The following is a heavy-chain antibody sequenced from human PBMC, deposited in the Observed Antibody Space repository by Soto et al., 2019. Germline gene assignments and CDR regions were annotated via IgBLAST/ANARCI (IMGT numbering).Heavy chain of an antibody. CDR1: GFTLSSYS. CDR2: ISSSSSYI. V-gene: IGHV3-21*01. D-gene: IGHD5-12*01. Sequence: GGSLRLSCAASGFTLSSYSMNWVRQAPGKGLEWVSSISSSSSYIYYADSVKGRFTISRDNAKNSLYLQMNSLRAEDTAVYYCARGVGYNFDHFDYWGQGTLVTVSS. J-gene: IGHJ4*02. CDR3: ARGVGYNFDHFDY.